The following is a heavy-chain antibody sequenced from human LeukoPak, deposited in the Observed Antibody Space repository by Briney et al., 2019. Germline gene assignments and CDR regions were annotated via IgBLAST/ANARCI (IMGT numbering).Heavy chain of an antibody. Sequence: ETSETLSLTCTVSGGSISSYYWSWIRQPPGKGLEWIGYIYYSGSTNHNPSLKSRVTISVDTSKSQFSLKLSSVTAADTAVYYCARQGPVAGHFDYWGQGTLVTVSS. CDR3: ARQGPVAGHFDY. CDR2: IYYSGST. D-gene: IGHD6-19*01. J-gene: IGHJ4*02. V-gene: IGHV4-59*08. CDR1: GGSISSYY.